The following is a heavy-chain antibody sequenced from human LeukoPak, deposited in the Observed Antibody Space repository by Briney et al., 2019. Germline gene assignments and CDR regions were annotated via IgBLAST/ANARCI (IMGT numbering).Heavy chain of an antibody. CDR2: IYSGGST. V-gene: IGHV3-53*01. CDR1: GVTVSSNY. J-gene: IGHJ5*02. CDR3: ARVPIAAAGHNWFDP. Sequence: GGSLRLSCAASGVTVSSNYMSWVRQAPGKGLEWVSVIYSGGSTYYADSVKGRFTISRDNSKNTLYLQMNSLRAEDTAVYYCARVPIAAAGHNWFDPWGQGTLVTVSS. D-gene: IGHD6-13*01.